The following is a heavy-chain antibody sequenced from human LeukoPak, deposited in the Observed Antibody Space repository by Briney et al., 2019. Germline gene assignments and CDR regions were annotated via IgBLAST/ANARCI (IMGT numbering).Heavy chain of an antibody. CDR1: GYTFIGYY. V-gene: IGHV1-2*02. Sequence: ASVKVSCKASGYTFIGYYIHWVRQAPGQGLEWMGWITPNSGDTNYAQKFHGRVTMTRDTSISTAYMELSRLGSDDAAVYYCARDGDGYNLDWGQGTLVTVSS. J-gene: IGHJ4*02. CDR3: ARDGDGYNLD. CDR2: ITPNSGDT. D-gene: IGHD5-24*01.